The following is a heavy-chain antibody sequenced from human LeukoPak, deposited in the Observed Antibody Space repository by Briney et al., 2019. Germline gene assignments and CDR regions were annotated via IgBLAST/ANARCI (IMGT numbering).Heavy chain of an antibody. V-gene: IGHV3-33*01. Sequence: GVSLRLSCAASRFTFSSYSMHWVRQAPGKELEWVAVIWHDGINKGYADSVKGRFTISRDNPKNTLYLQMNSLRAEDRAVYYCASLPGGYGASSHSPFDYWGQGTLVTVSS. CDR2: IWHDGINK. CDR1: RFTFSSYS. D-gene: IGHD4-17*01. J-gene: IGHJ4*02. CDR3: ASLPGGYGASSHSPFDY.